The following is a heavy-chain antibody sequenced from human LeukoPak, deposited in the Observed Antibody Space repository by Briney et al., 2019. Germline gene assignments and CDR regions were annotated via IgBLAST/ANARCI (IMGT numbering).Heavy chain of an antibody. V-gene: IGHV3-23*01. CDR1: GFTFSTYA. J-gene: IGHJ4*02. CDR2: IRGGGDT. Sequence: GESLTLSCAAVGFTFSTYAMSWVRQSPARGLEWVSSIRGGGDTFYADSVKGRFTLSRDDSRNTVFLQLNNLRVEDTAIYYCAKANWVSNADAVWWGQGTAVTVSS. CDR3: AKANWVSNADAVW. D-gene: IGHD1-1*01.